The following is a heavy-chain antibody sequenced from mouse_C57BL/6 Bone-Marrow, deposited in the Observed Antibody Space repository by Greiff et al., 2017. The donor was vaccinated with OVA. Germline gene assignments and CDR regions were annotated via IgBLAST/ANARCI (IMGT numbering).Heavy chain of an antibody. J-gene: IGHJ4*01. V-gene: IGHV1-50*01. CDR2: IDPSDSYT. D-gene: IGHD4-1*01. CDR1: GYTFTSYW. CDR3: ARGWDSYAMDY. Sequence: QVQLQQPGAELVKPGASVKLSCKASGYTFTSYWMQWVKQRPGQGLEWIGEIDPSDSYTNYNQKFKGKATLTVDTSSSTAYMQLSSLTSEDSAVDYCARGWDSYAMDYWGQGTSVTVSS.